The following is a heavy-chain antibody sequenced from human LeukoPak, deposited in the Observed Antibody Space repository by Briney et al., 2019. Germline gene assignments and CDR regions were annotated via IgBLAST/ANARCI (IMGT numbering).Heavy chain of an antibody. D-gene: IGHD3-10*02. Sequence: GASVKVSCKASGHTFTGYYVYWVRQAPGQGLEWMGWMNPNVGGANFPQKFQGRVTVTSDPATSAAYMELRRLGSDDTAVYYCARGVFGESLESWGQGTLVTVSS. V-gene: IGHV1-2*02. J-gene: IGHJ4*02. CDR2: MNPNVGGA. CDR1: GHTFTGYY. CDR3: ARGVFGESLES.